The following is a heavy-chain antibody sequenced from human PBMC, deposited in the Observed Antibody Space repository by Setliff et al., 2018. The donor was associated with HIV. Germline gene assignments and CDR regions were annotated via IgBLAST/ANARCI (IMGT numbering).Heavy chain of an antibody. J-gene: IGHJ5*02. CDR1: GGSISRGSYY. Sequence: PSETLSLTCTVSGGSISRGSYYWSWIRQPAGKVLEWIGRIYTSGSIHYNHSLKSRVTISVDTSKNQFSLKVSSVNAPDTAVYFCAREDGEYTSSPRWFDPWGQGTQVTVSS. V-gene: IGHV4-61*02. D-gene: IGHD6-13*01. CDR2: IYTSGSI. CDR3: AREDGEYTSSPRWFDP.